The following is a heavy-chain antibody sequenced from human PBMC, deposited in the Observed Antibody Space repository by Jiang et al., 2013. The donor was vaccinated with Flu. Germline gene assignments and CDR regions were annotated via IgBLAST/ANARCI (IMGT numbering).Heavy chain of an antibody. CDR3: ARDSPLVPRTFDS. CDR2: VYYTGTT. D-gene: IGHD2-8*02. J-gene: IGHJ4*02. V-gene: IGHV4-31*03. Sequence: GPGLVKPSQTLSLTCTVSGGSVSTAYYHWGWIRQHPGKGLEWIGYVYYTGTTYYNPSLKSRVRISVDSSKKYISLKLTSVTAADTAMYFCARDSPLVPRTFDSWGQGPWSPSPQ. CDR1: GGSVSTAYYH.